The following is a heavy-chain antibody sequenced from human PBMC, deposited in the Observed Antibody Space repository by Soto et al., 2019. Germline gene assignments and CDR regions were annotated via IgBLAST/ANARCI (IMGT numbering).Heavy chain of an antibody. J-gene: IGHJ4*02. V-gene: IGHV4-34*01. CDR1: GGSISGHY. D-gene: IGHD6-13*01. Sequence: QVQLQQWGAGLLKPSETLSLTCAVYGGSISGHYWNWIRQPRGKGLEWIGEINHSGRTNYNPSLKSRVTISVDTSKNQFSLNLGSVTAADTAVYFCARGNIAAALVYWGQGTLVTVSS. CDR3: ARGNIAAALVY. CDR2: INHSGRT.